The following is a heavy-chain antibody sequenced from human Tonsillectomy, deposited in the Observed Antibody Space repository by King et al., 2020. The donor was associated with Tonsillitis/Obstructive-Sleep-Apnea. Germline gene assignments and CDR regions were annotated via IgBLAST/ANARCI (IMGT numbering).Heavy chain of an antibody. CDR1: GFTFDDYA. D-gene: IGHD3-3*01. Sequence: GQLVQSGGGLVQPGRSLRLSCAASGFTFDDYAMHWVRQAPGKGLEWVSGINWNSGSLGYADSVKGRFTISRDNAKNSLYLQMNSLRADDTALYYCAKGGFLEWLLDYWGQGTLVTVSS. V-gene: IGHV3-9*01. CDR2: INWNSGSL. J-gene: IGHJ4*02. CDR3: AKGGFLEWLLDY.